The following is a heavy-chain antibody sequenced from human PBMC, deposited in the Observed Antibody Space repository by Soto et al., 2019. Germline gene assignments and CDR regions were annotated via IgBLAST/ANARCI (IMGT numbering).Heavy chain of an antibody. J-gene: IGHJ2*01. Sequence: QVQLVQSGAEVKKPGSSVKVSCKASGGTFNSYAISWVRQAPGQGLEWMGGITPMFGTANYAQKFQGRVTITADESTSTAYIELGSLRSEDTAVYYCARGDLAEDWYFDLWGRGTLVTVSS. V-gene: IGHV1-69*12. CDR1: GGTFNSYA. CDR2: ITPMFGTA. CDR3: ARGDLAEDWYFDL.